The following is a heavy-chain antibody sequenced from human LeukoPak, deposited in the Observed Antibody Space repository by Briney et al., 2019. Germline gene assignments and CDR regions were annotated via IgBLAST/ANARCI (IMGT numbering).Heavy chain of an antibody. CDR3: VRGQYNLANY. J-gene: IGHJ4*02. V-gene: IGHV4-59*04. Sequence: GSLRLSCAASGFTFSSYWMSWVRQAPGKGLEWIGNIYTTATSYNPSLESRVTMSVDTSKSQFSLKLSSVTAADTAVYYCVRGQYNLANYWGQGTLVTVSS. CDR1: GFTFSSYW. D-gene: IGHD1-14*01. CDR2: IYTTAT.